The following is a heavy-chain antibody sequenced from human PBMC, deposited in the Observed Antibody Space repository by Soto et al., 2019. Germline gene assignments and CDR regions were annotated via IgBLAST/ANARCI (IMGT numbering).Heavy chain of an antibody. CDR1: GGSISSGGYY. Sequence: QVQLQESGPGLVKPSQTLSLTCTVSGGSISSGGYYWSWIRQHPAKGLEWIGYIYYSGSTYYNPSLSSRVTISVDTSKNQFSLKLSSVTAADTAVYYCARSGGEVITSAEYFQHWGQGTLVTVSS. J-gene: IGHJ1*01. D-gene: IGHD3-22*01. CDR3: ARSGGEVITSAEYFQH. V-gene: IGHV4-31*03. CDR2: IYYSGST.